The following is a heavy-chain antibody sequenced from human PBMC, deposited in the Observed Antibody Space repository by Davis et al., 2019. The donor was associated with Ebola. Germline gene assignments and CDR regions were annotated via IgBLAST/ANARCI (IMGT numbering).Heavy chain of an antibody. V-gene: IGHV3-23*01. CDR1: GFTFTTYA. Sequence: GESLKISCAASGFTFTTYAMSWVRQAPGKGLEWVSTITGNGGSTYYADSVKGRFTFSRDNAKNSLYLQMNSLRAEDTAVYYCARDVAGDAYGMDVWGQGTTVTVSS. J-gene: IGHJ6*02. CDR2: ITGNGGST. CDR3: ARDVAGDAYGMDV.